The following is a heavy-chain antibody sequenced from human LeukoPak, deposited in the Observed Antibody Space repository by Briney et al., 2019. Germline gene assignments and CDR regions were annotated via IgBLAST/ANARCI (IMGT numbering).Heavy chain of an antibody. V-gene: IGHV4-38-2*02. CDR1: GYSISSGYY. J-gene: IGHJ3*02. CDR3: ARHSQWGVIPWTFDI. Sequence: SETLSLTCTVSGYSISSGYYWGWVRQPPGKGLEWIGTIFHSGSTYYNPSLKSRVTISVDTSKNQFSLNLSSVTAADTAVYYCARHSQWGVIPWTFDIWGQGTMVTVFS. CDR2: IFHSGST. D-gene: IGHD3-16*02.